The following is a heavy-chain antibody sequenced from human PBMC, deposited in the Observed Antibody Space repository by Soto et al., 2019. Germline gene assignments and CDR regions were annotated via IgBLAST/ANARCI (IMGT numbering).Heavy chain of an antibody. Sequence: GGSLRLSCAASGFTFSSYSMNWVRQAPGKGLEWVSFISSSSSYTYYADSVKGRFTISRDNAKNSLDLQMNSLRAEDTAVYYCARDPGFGRLHLGETSSRIYWGQGTLVTVSS. CDR3: ARDPGFGRLHLGETSSRIY. J-gene: IGHJ4*02. V-gene: IGHV3-21*01. CDR2: ISSSSSYT. D-gene: IGHD3-16*01. CDR1: GFTFSSYS.